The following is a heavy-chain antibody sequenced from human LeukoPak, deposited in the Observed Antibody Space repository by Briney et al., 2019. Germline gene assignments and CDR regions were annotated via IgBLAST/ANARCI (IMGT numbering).Heavy chain of an antibody. V-gene: IGHV1-2*02. J-gene: IGHJ5*02. Sequence: GASVKVSCRASGYTFSGYFMHWVRQAPGQGLEWMGWIYPNSGGTKYAQKFQGRVTMTRDTSISTAYMELSRLRSDDTAVYYCARTAGSGSYGFKFDPWGQGTLVTVSS. CDR1: GYTFSGYF. D-gene: IGHD3-10*01. CDR3: ARTAGSGSYGFKFDP. CDR2: IYPNSGGT.